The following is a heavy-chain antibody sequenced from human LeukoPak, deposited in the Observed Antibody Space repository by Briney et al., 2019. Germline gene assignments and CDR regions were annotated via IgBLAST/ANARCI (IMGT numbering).Heavy chain of an antibody. J-gene: IGHJ3*02. Sequence: GGSLRLSCAASGFTFSSYVMHWVRQAPGKGLEWVAVISYDGSNKYYADSVKGRFTISRDNSKNTLYLQMNSLRAEDTAVYYCARDYGDGAFDIWGQGTMVTVSS. CDR3: ARDYGDGAFDI. V-gene: IGHV3-30-3*01. D-gene: IGHD4-17*01. CDR1: GFTFSSYV. CDR2: ISYDGSNK.